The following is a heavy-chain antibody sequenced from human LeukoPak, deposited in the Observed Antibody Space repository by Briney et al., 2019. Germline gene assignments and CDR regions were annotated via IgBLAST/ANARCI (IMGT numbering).Heavy chain of an antibody. Sequence: GGSLRLSCAISGFTFSSYTMNWVRQAPGKGLEWVSAISGSGGSTYYADSVKGRFTISRDNSKNTLYLQMNSLRAEDTAVYYCARGPVTTFGYWGQGTLVTVSS. V-gene: IGHV3-23*01. D-gene: IGHD4-17*01. J-gene: IGHJ4*02. CDR1: GFTFSSYT. CDR3: ARGPVTTFGY. CDR2: ISGSGGST.